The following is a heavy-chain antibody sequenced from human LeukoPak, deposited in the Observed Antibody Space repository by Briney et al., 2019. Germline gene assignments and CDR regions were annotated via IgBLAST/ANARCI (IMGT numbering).Heavy chain of an antibody. D-gene: IGHD6-19*01. Sequence: SETLSLTCSVSGASVTDYYWSWIRQTPGKGREWLGHTCYSVTTHYNPALKSRLTISVETSKNQFSLKLSSVTAADTAVYYCASRGRAGSDMLALDYWGQGTLITVSS. J-gene: IGHJ4*02. CDR3: ASRGRAGSDMLALDY. CDR2: TCYSVTT. V-gene: IGHV4-59*02. CDR1: GASVTDYY.